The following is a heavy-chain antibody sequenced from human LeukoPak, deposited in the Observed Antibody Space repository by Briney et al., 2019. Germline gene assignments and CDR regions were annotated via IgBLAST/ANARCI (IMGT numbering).Heavy chain of an antibody. J-gene: IGHJ4*02. Sequence: GGSLRLSCAASGFSFTSYGMNWVRQAPGKGLEWVAVISYDGSNKYYADSVKGRFTISRDNSKNTLYPQMNSLRAEDTAVYYCAKDFFPFAENPPIDYWGQGTLVTVSS. CDR1: GFSFTSYG. CDR2: ISYDGSNK. D-gene: IGHD2/OR15-2a*01. V-gene: IGHV3-30*18. CDR3: AKDFFPFAENPPIDY.